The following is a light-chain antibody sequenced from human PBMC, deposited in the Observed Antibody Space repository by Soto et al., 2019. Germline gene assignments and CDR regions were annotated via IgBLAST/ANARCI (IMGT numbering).Light chain of an antibody. CDR3: CSYAGSYTLV. CDR2: DVN. V-gene: IGLV2-11*01. CDR1: SSDVGGYHY. Sequence: QSALTQPRSVSGSPGQSVTLSCTGTSSDVGGYHYVSWYQHHPGKAPKIIIFDVNKRPSGVPDRFSGSKSGNTAFLTISGLQTEDEADYYCCSYAGSYTLVFGGGTQLTVL. J-gene: IGLJ7*01.